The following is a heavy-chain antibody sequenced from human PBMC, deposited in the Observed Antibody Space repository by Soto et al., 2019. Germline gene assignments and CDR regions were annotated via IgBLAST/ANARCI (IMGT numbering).Heavy chain of an antibody. D-gene: IGHD3-22*01. Sequence: GGSLRLSCAASGFTFSSYAMSWVRQAPGKGLEWVSAISGSGGSTYYADSVKGRFTISRDNAKNSLYLQMNSLRDEDTAVYYCARQKDSSGYYYYYYGMDVWGQGTTVTVSS. V-gene: IGHV3-23*01. CDR2: ISGSGGST. J-gene: IGHJ6*02. CDR1: GFTFSSYA. CDR3: ARQKDSSGYYYYYYGMDV.